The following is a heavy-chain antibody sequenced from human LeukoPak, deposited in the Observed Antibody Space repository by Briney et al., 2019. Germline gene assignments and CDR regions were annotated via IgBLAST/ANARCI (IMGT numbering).Heavy chain of an antibody. CDR3: ATFYDSSGRDY. CDR1: GFTFSAYE. V-gene: IGHV3-48*03. Sequence: HPGGSLRLSCAASGFTFSAYELNWVRQAPGKGLEWVSYIGTSGSTIYYADSVKGRFTISRDNAKNSLYLQMNSLRGEDTALYYCATFYDSSGRDYWGQGALVTVSS. D-gene: IGHD3-22*01. CDR2: IGTSGSTI. J-gene: IGHJ4*02.